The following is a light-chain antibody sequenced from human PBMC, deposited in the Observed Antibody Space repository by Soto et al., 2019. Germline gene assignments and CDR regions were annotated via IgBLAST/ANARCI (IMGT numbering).Light chain of an antibody. V-gene: IGKV1-9*01. CDR1: QDISRF. CDR2: RVS. Sequence: IPLTQSPSSLSASIGDRVTITCRASQDISRFLAWYQQKPGEAPKLLIYRVSTLESGVPSRFSGIGSGTDFTLTISSLQPEDFATYYCQQLNSSPFTFGPGTKVDIK. CDR3: QQLNSSPFT. J-gene: IGKJ3*01.